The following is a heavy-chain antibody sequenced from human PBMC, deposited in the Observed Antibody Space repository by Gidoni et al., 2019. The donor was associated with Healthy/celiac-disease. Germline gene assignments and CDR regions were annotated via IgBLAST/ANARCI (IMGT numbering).Heavy chain of an antibody. Sequence: EVQLVESGGGLVQPGGSLRLSCAASGFTVSSNYMRWVRQAPGKGLEWVSVIYSGGSTYYADSVKGRFTISRHNSKNTLYLQMNSLRAEDTAVYYCASSTITFWAPLNVHAYGMDVWGQGTTVTVSS. D-gene: IGHD3-16*01. V-gene: IGHV3-53*04. CDR3: ASSTITFWAPLNVHAYGMDV. J-gene: IGHJ6*02. CDR1: GFTVSSNY. CDR2: IYSGGST.